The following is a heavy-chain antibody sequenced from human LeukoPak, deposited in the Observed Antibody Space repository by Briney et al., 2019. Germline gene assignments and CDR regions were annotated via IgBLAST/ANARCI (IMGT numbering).Heavy chain of an antibody. D-gene: IGHD3-3*01. CDR2: IIPILGIA. CDR1: GGTFSSYT. J-gene: IGHJ4*02. Sequence: GASVKVSCKASGGTFSSYTISWVRQAPGQGLEWMGRIIPILGIANYTQKFQGRVTITADKSTSTAYMELSSLRSEDTAVYYCASGTYYDFWRDFDYWGQGTLVTVSS. V-gene: IGHV1-69*02. CDR3: ASGTYYDFWRDFDY.